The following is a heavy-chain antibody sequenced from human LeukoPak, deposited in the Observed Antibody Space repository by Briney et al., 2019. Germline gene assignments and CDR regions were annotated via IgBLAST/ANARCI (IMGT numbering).Heavy chain of an antibody. D-gene: IGHD1-26*01. J-gene: IGHJ4*02. Sequence: GGSLRLSCAVSGFTFSSQSMNWVRQAPGKGLEWVSYISSGSSTIYYADSVKGRFTISRDNAKNSLYLQMNSLRAEDTAVYYCARGYYANYFDYWGQGTLVTVSS. CDR2: ISSGSSTI. V-gene: IGHV3-48*01. CDR1: GFTFSSQS. CDR3: ARGYYANYFDY.